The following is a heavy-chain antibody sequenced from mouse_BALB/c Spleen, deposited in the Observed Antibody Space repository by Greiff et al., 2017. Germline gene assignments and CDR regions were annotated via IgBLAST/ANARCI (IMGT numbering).Heavy chain of an antibody. CDR2: ISSGSSTI. Sequence: EVKLMESGGGLVQPGGSRKLSCAASGFTFSSFGMHWVRQAPEKGLEWVAYISSGSSTIYYADTVKGRFTISRDNPKNTLFLQMTSLRSEDTAMYYCARLGEHYYGLAYWGQGTLVTVSA. J-gene: IGHJ3*01. CDR1: GFTFSSFG. CDR3: ARLGEHYYGLAY. V-gene: IGHV5-17*02. D-gene: IGHD1-2*01.